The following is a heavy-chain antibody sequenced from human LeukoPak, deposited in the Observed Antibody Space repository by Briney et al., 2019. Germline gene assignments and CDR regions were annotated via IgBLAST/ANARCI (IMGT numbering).Heavy chain of an antibody. CDR1: GFTFSSYS. V-gene: IGHV3-30*03. D-gene: IGHD4-17*01. Sequence: GGSLRLSCAASGFTFSSYSMNWVRQAPGKGLEWVAVISYDGSNKYYADSVKGRFTISRDNSKNTLYLQMNSLRAEDTAVYYCARGVTTGEVDPWGQGTLVTVSS. J-gene: IGHJ5*02. CDR2: ISYDGSNK. CDR3: ARGVTTGEVDP.